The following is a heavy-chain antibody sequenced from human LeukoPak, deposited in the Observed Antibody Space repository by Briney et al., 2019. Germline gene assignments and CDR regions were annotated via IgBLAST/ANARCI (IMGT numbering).Heavy chain of an antibody. J-gene: IGHJ4*02. Sequence: SETLSLTCSVSGGSISSDVYYWSWIRQPAGKGLEWIGRIYASGSTTYNSSLKSRVTISIDTAKNQFSLKLTSVTAADTAVYYCARDLGSYYDCWGQGTLVTVSS. D-gene: IGHD1-26*01. CDR3: ARDLGSYYDC. CDR1: GGSISSDVYY. V-gene: IGHV4-61*02. CDR2: IYASGST.